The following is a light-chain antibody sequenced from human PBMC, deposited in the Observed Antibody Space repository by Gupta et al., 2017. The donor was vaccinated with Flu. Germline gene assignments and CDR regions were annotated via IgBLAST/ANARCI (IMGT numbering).Light chain of an antibody. J-gene: IGLJ2*01. CDR3: AAWNDRLNGVI. CDR2: NND. CDR1: SSNIGVHS. V-gene: IGLV1-44*01. Sequence: SSSNIGVHSVNWYQHVTGTAPKLLIYNNDQRPSGVPDRFSGSMSGTSASLAISGLQSEDEADYYCAAWNDRLNGVIFGGGTKLTV.